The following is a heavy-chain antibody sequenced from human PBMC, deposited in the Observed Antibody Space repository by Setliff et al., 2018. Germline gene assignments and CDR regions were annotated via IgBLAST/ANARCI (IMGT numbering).Heavy chain of an antibody. CDR2: ITSSGDTM. CDR1: GFTFSDYY. D-gene: IGHD4-4*01. V-gene: IGHV3-11*04. J-gene: IGHJ4*02. CDR3: ARGFRSRGTVSSFDY. Sequence: GGSLRLSCAASGFTFSDYYMSWIRQAPGKGLEWVSYITSSGDTMNYADSVRGRFTISRDNAKNSLYLQINSLRAGDTAVYYCARGFRSRGTVSSFDYWGQGTLVTVSS.